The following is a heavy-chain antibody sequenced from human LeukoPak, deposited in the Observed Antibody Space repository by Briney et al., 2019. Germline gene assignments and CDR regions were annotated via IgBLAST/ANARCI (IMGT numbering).Heavy chain of an antibody. CDR1: GGSISSSYSY. V-gene: IGHV4-39*07. D-gene: IGHD5-18*01. Sequence: PSETLSLTCTVSGGSISSSYSYWGRIRQPPGKGLEWIGNIYYSGSTYYNPSLKSRVTISVDTSKNQFSLKLSSVTAADTAVYYCARGSMYGYSYGLDYWGQGTLVTVSS. CDR2: IYYSGST. J-gene: IGHJ4*02. CDR3: ARGSMYGYSYGLDY.